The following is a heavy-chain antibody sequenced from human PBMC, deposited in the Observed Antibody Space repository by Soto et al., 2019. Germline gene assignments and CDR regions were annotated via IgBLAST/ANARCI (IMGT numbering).Heavy chain of an antibody. CDR1: GGSISSYY. V-gene: IGHV4-59*01. CDR2: IYYSGST. D-gene: IGHD5-12*01. J-gene: IGHJ4*02. Sequence: SETLSLTXTVSGGSISSYYWSWIRQPPGKGLEWIGYIYYSGSTNYNPSLKSRVTISVDTSKNQFSLKLSSVTAADTAVYYCARAGVYSGYDGDFDYWGQGTLVTVSS. CDR3: ARAGVYSGYDGDFDY.